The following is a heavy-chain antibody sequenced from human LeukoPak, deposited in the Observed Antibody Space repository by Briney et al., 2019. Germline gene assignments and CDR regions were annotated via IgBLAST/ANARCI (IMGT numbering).Heavy chain of an antibody. CDR1: GGSINSYY. V-gene: IGHV4-59*08. J-gene: IGHJ3*02. CDR3: ARRDGDI. Sequence: PSETLSLTCTVSGGSINSYYWTWIRQPPGKGLEWIGYIYYSGSTNYNPSLKSRVTISVDTSKNQISLKLSSVTAADTAVYYCARRDGDIWGQGTMVTVSS. D-gene: IGHD5-24*01. CDR2: IYYSGST.